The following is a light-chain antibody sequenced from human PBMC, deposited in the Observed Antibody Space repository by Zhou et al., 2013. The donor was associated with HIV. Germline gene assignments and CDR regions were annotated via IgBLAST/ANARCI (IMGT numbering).Light chain of an antibody. J-gene: IGKJ4*01. CDR1: QSVSSN. CDR3: QQYHNWPPVT. Sequence: EIVLTQSPGTLSLSPGERATLSCRASQSVSSNLAWYQQRPGQAPRLLINGAATKATGIPARFSGSGSGTEFTLTISSLQSEDFALYYCQQYHNWPPVTFGGGPGWRSN. V-gene: IGKV3-15*01. CDR2: GAA.